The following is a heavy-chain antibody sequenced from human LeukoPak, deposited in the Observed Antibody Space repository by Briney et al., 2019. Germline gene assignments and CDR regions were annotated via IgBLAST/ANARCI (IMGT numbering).Heavy chain of an antibody. V-gene: IGHV1-18*01. J-gene: IGHJ3*02. CDR2: INGSSSNK. D-gene: IGHD3-16*01. Sequence: ASVKVSCKAYGYTFMSHGISWVRPAPGQGLEWMGWINGSSSNKNYAQRLQGRVTMTTDTSTTTAYMELRSLRSDDTAVYYCARATGTWGHDGFDIWGQGTMVTVSS. CDR1: GYTFMSHG. CDR3: ARATGTWGHDGFDI.